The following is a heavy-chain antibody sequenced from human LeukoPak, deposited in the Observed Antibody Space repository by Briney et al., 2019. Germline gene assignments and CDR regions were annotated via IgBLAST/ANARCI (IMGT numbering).Heavy chain of an antibody. CDR3: AKDSYRTIVVVPAAIWDY. Sequence: QPGGSLRLSCAASRFTFSSYAMSWVRQAPGKGLEWVSAISGSGGSTYYADSVKGRFTISRDNSKNTLYLQMNSLRAEDTAVYYCAKDSYRTIVVVPAAIWDYWGQGTLVTVSS. CDR2: ISGSGGST. J-gene: IGHJ4*02. D-gene: IGHD2-2*01. CDR1: RFTFSSYA. V-gene: IGHV3-23*01.